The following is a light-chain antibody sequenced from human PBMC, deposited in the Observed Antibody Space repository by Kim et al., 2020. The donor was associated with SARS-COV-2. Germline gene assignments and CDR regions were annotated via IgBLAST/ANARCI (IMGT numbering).Light chain of an antibody. CDR2: DVS. CDR1: SGDVGGYSY. CDR3: SSYTSSSTYV. Sequence: GQSITISCTGTSGDVGGYSYVSWYQQHPGKAPKLMIYDVSNRPSGVSNRFSGSKSGNTASLTISGLQAEDEADYHCSSYTSSSTYVFGTGTKVTVL. V-gene: IGLV2-14*03. J-gene: IGLJ1*01.